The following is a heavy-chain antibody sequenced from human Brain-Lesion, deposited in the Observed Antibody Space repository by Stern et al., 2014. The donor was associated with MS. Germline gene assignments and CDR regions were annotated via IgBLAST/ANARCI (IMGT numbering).Heavy chain of an antibody. D-gene: IGHD3-10*01. CDR1: GGSISSSSYY. CDR3: AKLWLGELPESPFDY. Sequence: VQLVESGPGLVKPSETLSLTCTVSGGSISSSSYYWGWIRQPPGKGLEWIGSIYYRGSTYYNPSLKSRVTISMETSTNQFSLRLSSVPAADTAVYFCAKLWLGELPESPFDYWGQGTLVTVSS. V-gene: IGHV4-39*01. J-gene: IGHJ4*02. CDR2: IYYRGST.